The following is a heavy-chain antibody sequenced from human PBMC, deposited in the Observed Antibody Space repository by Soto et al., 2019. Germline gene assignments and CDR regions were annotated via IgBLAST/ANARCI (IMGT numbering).Heavy chain of an antibody. CDR2: IYQSEYA. V-gene: IGHV4-30-2*01. D-gene: IGHD3-16*02. CDR3: ARGDTRLGELSHDY. CDR1: GGSVTSGGHS. J-gene: IGHJ4*02. Sequence: SETLSLTCVVSGGSVTSGGHSWSWIRQAPGKGLEWVGSIYQSEYAYYNPSLRGRVAISVDRSNNQVSLRMTSVTAADTAIYYCARGDTRLGELSHDYWGQGTLVTVSS.